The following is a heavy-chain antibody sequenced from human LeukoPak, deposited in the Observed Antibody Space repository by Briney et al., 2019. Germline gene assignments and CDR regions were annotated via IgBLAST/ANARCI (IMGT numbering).Heavy chain of an antibody. J-gene: IGHJ4*02. CDR3: ARDLTMIVVVMRGVLDY. Sequence: GGSLRLSCAASGFTFSSYAMHWVRQAAGKGLEWVAVISYDGSNKYYADSVKGRFTISRDNSKNTLYLQMNSLRAEDTAVYYCARDLTMIVVVMRGVLDYWGQGTLVTVSS. CDR1: GFTFSSYA. CDR2: ISYDGSNK. D-gene: IGHD3-22*01. V-gene: IGHV3-30*04.